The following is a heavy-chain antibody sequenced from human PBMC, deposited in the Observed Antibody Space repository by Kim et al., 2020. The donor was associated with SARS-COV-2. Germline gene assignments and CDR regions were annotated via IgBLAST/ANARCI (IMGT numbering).Heavy chain of an antibody. CDR2: INHSGST. D-gene: IGHD2-2*01. Sequence: SETLSLTCAVYGGSFSGYYWSWIRQPPGKGLEWIGEINHSGSTNYNPSLKSRVTISVDTSKNQFSLKLSSVTAADTAVYYCARGSRSTSGLWYYYYYMDVWGKGTTVTVSS. CDR1: GGSFSGYY. J-gene: IGHJ6*03. V-gene: IGHV4-34*01. CDR3: ARGSRSTSGLWYYYYYMDV.